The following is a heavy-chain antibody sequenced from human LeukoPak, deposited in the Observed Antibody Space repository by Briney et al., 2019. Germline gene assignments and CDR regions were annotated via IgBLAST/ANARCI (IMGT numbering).Heavy chain of an antibody. CDR3: AKDATIFGVVIAPLGSDY. CDR2: IRYDGGNK. V-gene: IGHV3-30*02. D-gene: IGHD3-3*01. J-gene: IGHJ4*02. CDR1: GFTFSSYS. Sequence: GGSLRLSCAASGFTFSSYSMNWVRQAPGKGLEWVAFIRYDGGNKDYADSVKGRFTISRDNSKNTLYLQMNSLRAEDTAVYYCAKDATIFGVVIAPLGSDYWGQGTLVTVSS.